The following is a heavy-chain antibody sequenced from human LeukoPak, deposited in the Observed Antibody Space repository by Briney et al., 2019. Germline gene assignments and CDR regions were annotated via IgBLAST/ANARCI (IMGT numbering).Heavy chain of an antibody. D-gene: IGHD4-17*01. V-gene: IGHV3-23*01. CDR3: AKNLESYGDSATDY. CDR2: ISASGGGT. Sequence: PGRSLRPSCAASGFTFSSYAMSWVRQAPGKGLEWVSSISASGGGTYYADSMKGRFTISRDNSKNTLYLQMNSLRAEDTAIYYCAKNLESYGDSATDYWGQGTLVTVSS. J-gene: IGHJ4*02. CDR1: GFTFSSYA.